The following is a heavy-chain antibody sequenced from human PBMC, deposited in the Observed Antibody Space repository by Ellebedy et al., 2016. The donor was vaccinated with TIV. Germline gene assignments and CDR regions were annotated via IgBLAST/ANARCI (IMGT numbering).Heavy chain of an antibody. V-gene: IGHV4-31*03. CDR2: IYYSGST. CDR1: GGSISSSGYY. Sequence: SETLSLXCTVSGGSISSSGYYWSWIRQHPGKGLEWIGYIYYSGSTYYNPSLKSRVTISVDTSKNQFSLKLSSVTAADTAVYYCARDYYDSSGRPGWYFDLWGRGTLVTVSS. J-gene: IGHJ2*01. D-gene: IGHD3-22*01. CDR3: ARDYYDSSGRPGWYFDL.